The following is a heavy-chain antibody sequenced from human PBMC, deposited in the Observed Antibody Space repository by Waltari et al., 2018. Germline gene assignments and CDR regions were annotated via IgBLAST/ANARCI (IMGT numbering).Heavy chain of an antibody. D-gene: IGHD3-3*01. J-gene: IGHJ4*02. CDR3: ARDPTLFGVRQNYFDS. Sequence: EALLVEWGGNRVQPGGSLSLPCDASGCTLRANRTSWVRQVPGKGLGLVASINQDGETNYVASVKGRFTISRDNAKKSLVLLLNNLRADDSGIYYCARDPTLFGVRQNYFDSWGQGTLVTVSS. CDR2: INQDGET. CDR1: GCTLRANR. V-gene: IGHV3-7*04.